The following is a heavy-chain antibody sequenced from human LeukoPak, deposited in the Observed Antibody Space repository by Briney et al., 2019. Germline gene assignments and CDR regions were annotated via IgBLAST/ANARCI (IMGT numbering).Heavy chain of an antibody. CDR1: GYHFVESW. CDR3: ARQYGRPFDY. CDR2: IYPGDSDT. D-gene: IGHD3-10*01. J-gene: IGHJ4*02. Sequence: GESLKISCKGSGYHFVESWIGGVRQMPGKGLEWMGIIYPGDSDTRYSPSFQGQVTISADKSISTTYLQWSSLKATDTAMYYCARQYGRPFDYWGQGTLVTVSS. V-gene: IGHV5-51*01.